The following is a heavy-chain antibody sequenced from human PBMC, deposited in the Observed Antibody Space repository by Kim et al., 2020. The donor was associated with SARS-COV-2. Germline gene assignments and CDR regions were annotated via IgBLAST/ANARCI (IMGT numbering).Heavy chain of an antibody. D-gene: IGHD3-22*01. CDR2: IYHSGST. CDR1: GGSISSSNW. CDR3: ARDTLHYYDSSGSPVGAFDI. J-gene: IGHJ3*02. V-gene: IGHV4-4*02. Sequence: SETLSLTCAVSGGSISSSNWWSWVRQPPGKGLEWIGEIYHSGSTNYNPSLKSRVTISVDKSKNQFSLKLSSVTAADTAVYYCARDTLHYYDSSGSPVGAFDIWGQGTMVTVSS.